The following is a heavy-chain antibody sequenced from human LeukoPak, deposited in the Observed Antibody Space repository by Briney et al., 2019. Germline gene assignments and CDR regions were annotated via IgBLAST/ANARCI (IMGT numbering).Heavy chain of an antibody. CDR2: LNPSSGNT. V-gene: IGHV1-46*01. Sequence: ASVKVSCKASGYTFINYYIHWMRQAPGQGLEWMGILNPSSGNTGYPQKFQGRVTMTRDTSTSTAYMDLSSLRSEDTAVYYCARERPDTCYFDYWAREPWSPSPQ. CDR1: GYTFINYY. CDR3: ARERPDTCYFDY. D-gene: IGHD3-16*01. J-gene: IGHJ4*02.